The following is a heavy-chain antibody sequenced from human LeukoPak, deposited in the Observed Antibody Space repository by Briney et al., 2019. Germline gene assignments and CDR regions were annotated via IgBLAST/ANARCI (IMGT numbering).Heavy chain of an antibody. J-gene: IGHJ4*02. Sequence: TSETLSLTCAVYGGSFSGYYWSWIRQPPGKGLEWIGEINHSGSTNYNPSLKSRVTISVDTSKNQFSLKLSSVTAADTAVYYCARNGYSYGLGYWGQGTLVTVSS. V-gene: IGHV4-34*01. D-gene: IGHD5-18*01. CDR1: GGSFSGYY. CDR3: ARNGYSYGLGY. CDR2: INHSGST.